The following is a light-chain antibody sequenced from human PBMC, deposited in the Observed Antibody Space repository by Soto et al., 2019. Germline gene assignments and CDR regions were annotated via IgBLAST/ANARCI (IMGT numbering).Light chain of an antibody. CDR1: QSVSRSD. J-gene: IGKJ1*01. CDR2: GAS. CDR3: QQFSSTPSWT. Sequence: EIELPQSAGTRSLSPGERATRSCRASQSVSRSDLAWYQQKPGQAPRLLIYGASSRATGIPDRFSGSGSGTDFTLTISRMEPQDFAVYYCQQFSSTPSWTFGQGTKVDIK. V-gene: IGKV3-20*01.